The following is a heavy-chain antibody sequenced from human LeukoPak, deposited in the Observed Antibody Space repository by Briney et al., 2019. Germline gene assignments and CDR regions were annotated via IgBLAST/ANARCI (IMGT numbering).Heavy chain of an antibody. V-gene: IGHV3-21*01. CDR2: IDPSSTYI. D-gene: IGHD2-2*01. J-gene: IGHJ4*02. CDR3: ARAPTVLVGYCSSSSCQADY. Sequence: GGSLRLSCAASGFTFRSYSMNWVRQAPGKGLEWISAIDPSSTYIYYADSVKGRFTISRDNAENSLYLQMNSLRVEDTAVYYCARAPTVLVGYCSSSSCQADYWGQGTLVTVSS. CDR1: GFTFRSYS.